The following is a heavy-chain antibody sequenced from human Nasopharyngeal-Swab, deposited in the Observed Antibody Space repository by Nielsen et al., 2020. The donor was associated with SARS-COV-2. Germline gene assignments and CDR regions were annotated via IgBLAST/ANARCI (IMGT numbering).Heavy chain of an antibody. V-gene: IGHV5-51*01. Sequence: GESLKISCKGSGYSFTSYWIGWVRQMPGKALEWMGIIYPDDSDTRYSPSFQGQVTISSDKSISTAYLQWSSLKASDTAMYYCARRGAASSSWYPKTKYYYYYGMDVWGQGTTVTVSS. CDR1: GYSFTSYW. CDR3: ARRGAASSSWYPKTKYYYYYGMDV. CDR2: IYPDDSDT. D-gene: IGHD6-13*01. J-gene: IGHJ6*02.